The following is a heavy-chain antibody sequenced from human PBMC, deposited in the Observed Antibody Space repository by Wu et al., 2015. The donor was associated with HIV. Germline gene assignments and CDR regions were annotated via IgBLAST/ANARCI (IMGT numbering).Heavy chain of an antibody. CDR1: GDSFSSYA. CDR2: IIPLTRET. V-gene: IGHV1-69*12. Sequence: VQLVQSGPDVKAPGTSMKVSCKTSGDSFSSYAIGWVRQAPGQRLEWIGGIIPLTRETNYAQTFKGRVTITADGSTSTVYMELSSLRSEDTALYYCARGQLHGSSSYYRVQGLTKYYFDYWGQGTLVIVSS. J-gene: IGHJ4*02. D-gene: IGHD3-10*01. CDR3: ARGQLHGSSSYYRVQGLTKYYFDY.